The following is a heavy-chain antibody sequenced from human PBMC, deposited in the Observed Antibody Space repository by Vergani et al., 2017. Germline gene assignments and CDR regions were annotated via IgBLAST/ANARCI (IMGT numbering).Heavy chain of an antibody. V-gene: IGHV5-51*03. Sequence: EVQLVQSGAEVKKPGESLKISCKGSGYSFTSYWIGWVRQMPGKGLEWMGIIYPGDSDTRYSPSFQGQVTISADKSISTAYLQWSSLKASDTAMYYCAREGDYECWSGYSFSSGVWGNWFDPWGQGTLVTVSS. CDR1: GYSFTSYW. D-gene: IGHD3-3*01. CDR3: AREGDYECWSGYSFSSGVWGNWFDP. CDR2: IYPGDSDT. J-gene: IGHJ5*02.